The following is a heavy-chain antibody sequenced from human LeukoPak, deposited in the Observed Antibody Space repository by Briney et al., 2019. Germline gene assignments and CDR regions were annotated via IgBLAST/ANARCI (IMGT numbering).Heavy chain of an antibody. Sequence: GRSLRLSCAASGFTFSSYGMHWVRQAPGKGLEWVAVISYDGSNKYYADSVKGRFTISRDNSKNTLYLQMNSLRAEDTAVYYCAKVPSPLSYYGSAADYFDYWGQGTLVTVSS. D-gene: IGHD3-10*01. V-gene: IGHV3-30*18. CDR2: ISYDGSNK. CDR1: GFTFSSYG. J-gene: IGHJ4*02. CDR3: AKVPSPLSYYGSAADYFDY.